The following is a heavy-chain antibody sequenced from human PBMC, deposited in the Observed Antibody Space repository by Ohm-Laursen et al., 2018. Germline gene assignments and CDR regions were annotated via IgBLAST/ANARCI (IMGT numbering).Heavy chain of an antibody. CDR3: ARAPVVVVGDTPRYYYGMDV. D-gene: IGHD2-15*01. CDR2: IIPIFGTA. V-gene: IGHV1-69*13. CDR1: GGTFSSYA. J-gene: IGHJ6*02. Sequence: VKISCKASGGTFSSYAISWVRQAPGQGLEWMGGIIPIFGTANYAQKFQGRVTITADESTSTAYMELSSLRSEDTAVYYCARAPVVVVGDTPRYYYGMDVWGQGTTVTVSS.